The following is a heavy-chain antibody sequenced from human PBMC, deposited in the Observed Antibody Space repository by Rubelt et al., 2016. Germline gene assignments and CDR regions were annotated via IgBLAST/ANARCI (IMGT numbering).Heavy chain of an antibody. CDR2: LSYDGGNK. CDR3: AKVDITGWYASDS. CDR1: GFVFSSYG. D-gene: IGHD6-19*01. V-gene: IGHV3-33*05. Sequence: QVQLVESGGGVVQPGRSLRLSCAASGFVFSSYGMHWVRQAPGKGLEWVAVLSYDGGNKYYADSVKGRFTISRDNSKNTLYLQMNSLRAEDTAVYYCAKVDITGWYASDSWGQGTLVTVSS. J-gene: IGHJ4*02.